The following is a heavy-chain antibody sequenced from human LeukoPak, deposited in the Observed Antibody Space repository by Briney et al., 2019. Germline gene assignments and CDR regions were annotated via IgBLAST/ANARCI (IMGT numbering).Heavy chain of an antibody. D-gene: IGHD2-2*01. CDR1: GYSFTSYW. Sequence: PGESLKISCKGSGYSFTSYWIGWVRQMPGKGLEWMGIIYPGDSDTRYSPSFQGQVTISADKSISTAYLQWSSLKASDTAMYYCARIRIVVPAAMGYYFDYWGQGTLVTVSS. CDR3: ARIRIVVPAAMGYYFDY. CDR2: IYPGDSDT. J-gene: IGHJ4*02. V-gene: IGHV5-51*01.